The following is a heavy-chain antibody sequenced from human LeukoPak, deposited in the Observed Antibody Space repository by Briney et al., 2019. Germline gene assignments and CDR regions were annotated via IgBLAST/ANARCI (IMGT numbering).Heavy chain of an antibody. CDR3: ASLSEWELHWYFDH. J-gene: IGHJ4*02. CDR1: GFPFSSYW. CDR2: IGKDGSGK. Sequence: PGGSLRLSCAASGFPFSSYWMGWFRQAPGKGLEWVANIGKDGSGKNYVDSVKGRFTISRDNAKNSLYLQMNSLRAEDTAVYYCASLSEWELHWYFDHWGQGTLVTVSS. D-gene: IGHD1-26*01. V-gene: IGHV3-7*01.